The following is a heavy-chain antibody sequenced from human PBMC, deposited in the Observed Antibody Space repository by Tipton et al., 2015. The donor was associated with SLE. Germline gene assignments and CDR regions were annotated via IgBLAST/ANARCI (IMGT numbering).Heavy chain of an antibody. CDR1: GFTFSDSY. CDR2: IWYDGSNK. D-gene: IGHD1-26*01. CDR3: AKDALPYFDY. J-gene: IGHJ4*02. V-gene: IGHV3-33*06. Sequence: RSLRLSCVASGFTFSDSYMCWIRQAPGKGLEWVAVIWYDGSNKYYADSVKGRFTISRDNSKNTLYLQMNSLRAEDTAVYYCAKDALPYFDYWGQGTLVTVSS.